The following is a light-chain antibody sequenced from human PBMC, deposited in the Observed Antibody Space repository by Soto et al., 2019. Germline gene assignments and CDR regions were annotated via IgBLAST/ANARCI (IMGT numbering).Light chain of an antibody. Sequence: QSVLTQPPSASGTPGQRVTLSCSGSSSNIGINVLSWYQQLPGAAPKLLIYSNDQRPSGVPDRFSGSKSGTSASLAISGLQSEDEADYYCAAWDDSLNGYAFGPGTKLTVL. CDR3: AAWDDSLNGYA. CDR2: SND. CDR1: SSNIGINV. V-gene: IGLV1-44*01. J-gene: IGLJ1*01.